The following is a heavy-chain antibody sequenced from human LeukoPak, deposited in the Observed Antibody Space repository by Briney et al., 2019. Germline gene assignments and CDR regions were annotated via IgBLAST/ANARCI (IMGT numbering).Heavy chain of an antibody. CDR1: GFTFSSYG. V-gene: IGHV3-30*02. Sequence: GALRLSCAASGFTFSSYGMHWVRQAPGKGLEWVAFVRNDGTNKHYTDSVKGRFTISRDNSKNTVYMQMNSLRAEDTAVYYCAKDLGTLISGYYYYYFDYWGQGTLVTVSS. D-gene: IGHD3-10*01. CDR2: VRNDGTNK. CDR3: AKDLGTLISGYYYYYFDY. J-gene: IGHJ4*02.